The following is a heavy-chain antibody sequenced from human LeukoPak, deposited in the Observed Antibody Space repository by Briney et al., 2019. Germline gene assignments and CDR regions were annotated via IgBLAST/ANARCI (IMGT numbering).Heavy chain of an antibody. CDR3: ARQMDYGDYANWFDP. Sequence: AESLKISCKGSGYSFTSYWIGWVRQMPGKSLEWMRIIYPGDSDTRYSPSFQGQVTISADKAISTAYLQWSSLKASDTAMYYCARQMDYGDYANWFDPWGQGTLVTVSS. CDR1: GYSFTSYW. V-gene: IGHV5-51*01. J-gene: IGHJ5*02. CDR2: IYPGDSDT. D-gene: IGHD4-17*01.